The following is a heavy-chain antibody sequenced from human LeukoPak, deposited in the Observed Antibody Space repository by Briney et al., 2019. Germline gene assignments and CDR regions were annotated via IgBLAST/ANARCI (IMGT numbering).Heavy chain of an antibody. CDR3: ARESAGDSGSSRDQVDY. CDR2: IYSSGSTRYSPSL. CDR1: GGSVSSGDYY. Sequence: TLSLTCSVSGGSVSSGDYYWSWVRQPAGRGLEWIGRIYSSGSTRYSPSLQFNPSLKSRVTISKDTSRNQFSLKLSSVTAADTAVYYCARESAGDSGSSRDQVDYWGQGTLVTVSS. J-gene: IGHJ4*02. V-gene: IGHV4-61*02. D-gene: IGHD1-26*01.